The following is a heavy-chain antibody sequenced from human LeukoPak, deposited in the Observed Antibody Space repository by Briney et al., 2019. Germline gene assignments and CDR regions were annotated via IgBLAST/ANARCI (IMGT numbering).Heavy chain of an antibody. D-gene: IGHD3-3*01. V-gene: IGHV3-33*01. J-gene: IGHJ4*02. CDR1: G. Sequence: GMHWVRQAPXXXXXXVAIIWYDGSDKYYADSVKGRFTVSRDNTKNTLYLQMSSLRAEDTAVYYCARDDAALRIFDYWGQGTLVTVSS. CDR3: ARDDAALRIFDY. CDR2: IWYDGSDK.